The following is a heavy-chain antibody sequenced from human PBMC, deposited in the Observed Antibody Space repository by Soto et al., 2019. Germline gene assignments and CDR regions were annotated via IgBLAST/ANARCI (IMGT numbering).Heavy chain of an antibody. CDR3: AKDYYYDSSGPFFGGVSPQPFDY. Sequence: VQLVESGGGVVQPGRSLRLSCAASGFTFSSYGMHWVRQAPGKGLEWVAVISYDGSNKYYADSVKGRFTISRDNSKNTLYLQMNSLRAEDTAVYYCAKDYYYDSSGPFFGGVSPQPFDYWGQGTLVTVSS. CDR2: ISYDGSNK. V-gene: IGHV3-30*18. CDR1: GFTFSSYG. J-gene: IGHJ4*02. D-gene: IGHD3-22*01.